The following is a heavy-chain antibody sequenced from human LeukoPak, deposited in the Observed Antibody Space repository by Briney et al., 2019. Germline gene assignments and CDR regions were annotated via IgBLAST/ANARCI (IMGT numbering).Heavy chain of an antibody. CDR1: GFTFSSYA. CDR2: ISYDGNNK. V-gene: IGHV3-30-3*01. CDR3: ARVMVRGVIFNDAFDL. Sequence: PGRSLRVSCAASGFTFSSYAMDWVRQAPGKGLEWVAVISYDGNNKYYADSVKGRFTISRDNSKNTVYLQMNSLRAEDTAVYYCARVMVRGVIFNDAFDLWGQGTMVTVFS. D-gene: IGHD3-10*01. J-gene: IGHJ3*01.